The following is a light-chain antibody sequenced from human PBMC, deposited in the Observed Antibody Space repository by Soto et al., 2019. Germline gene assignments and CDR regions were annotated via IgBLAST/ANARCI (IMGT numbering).Light chain of an antibody. Sequence: QSVLTQPPSVSGAPGQRVTISCTGSSSNIWAGYDVHWYQQLPGTAPKLLISGNSNRTSGVPDRFSGSKSGTSASLAITGLQAEDEADYYCQSYDSSLRGVFGTGTKLTVL. CDR3: QSYDSSLRGV. CDR1: SSNIWAGYD. J-gene: IGLJ1*01. CDR2: GNS. V-gene: IGLV1-40*01.